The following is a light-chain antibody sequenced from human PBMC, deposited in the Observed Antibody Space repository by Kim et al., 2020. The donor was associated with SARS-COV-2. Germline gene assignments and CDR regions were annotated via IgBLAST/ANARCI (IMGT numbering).Light chain of an antibody. V-gene: IGKV3-20*01. CDR1: QVVSSNK. J-gene: IGKJ2*01. CDR3: QQYGSAPFT. Sequence: LSPGERSPRACRASQVVSSNKLTWYQQKSGQAPRLLIYGAASRATGIPDRFIGSGSGTDFTLTISRLEPEDFAVYYCQQYGSAPFTFGQGTKLEI. CDR2: GAA.